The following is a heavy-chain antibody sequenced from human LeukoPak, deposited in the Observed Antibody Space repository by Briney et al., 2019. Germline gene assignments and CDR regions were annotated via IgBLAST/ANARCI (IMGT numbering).Heavy chain of an antibody. Sequence: ASVKVPCKASGYTFTGYYIHWVRQAPGQALEWMAWINPDSGGTSYAQKFQGRVTVTRDTSISTAYMVLSRLRSDDTAVYYCTRGPIVTSDWGQGTLATVSS. V-gene: IGHV1-2*02. CDR2: INPDSGGT. CDR3: TRGPIVTSD. J-gene: IGHJ4*02. CDR1: GYTFTGYY. D-gene: IGHD3-10*01.